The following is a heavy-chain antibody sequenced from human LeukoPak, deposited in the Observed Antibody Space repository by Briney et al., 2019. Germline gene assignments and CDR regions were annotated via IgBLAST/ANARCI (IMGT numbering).Heavy chain of an antibody. CDR1: GYTFTGYY. D-gene: IGHD2-2*01. J-gene: IGHJ5*02. CDR2: INPNSGGT. CDR3: ARESYCSSTSCYAGGVASANWFDP. V-gene: IGHV1-2*02. Sequence: ASVKVSRKASGYTFTGYYMHWVRQAPGQGLEWMGWINPNSGGTNYAQKFQGRVTMTRDTSISTAYMELSRLRSDDTAVYYCARESYCSSTSCYAGGVASANWFDPWGQGTLVTVSS.